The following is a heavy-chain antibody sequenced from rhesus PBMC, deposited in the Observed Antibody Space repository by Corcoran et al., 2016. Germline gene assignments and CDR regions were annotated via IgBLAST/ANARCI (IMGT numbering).Heavy chain of an antibody. Sequence: VQLQESGPGLVTPSETLSLTCAGSGGSISGGYNWNWIRQPPGQGLEWVGNIYGDSATTYYKPSLKSRLTISKDTSKNRFLLKLSSVTAADTAVYYCARASRGLAAALEYWGQGVLVTVSS. CDR3: ARASRGLAAALEY. V-gene: IGHV4S9*01. J-gene: IGHJ4*01. D-gene: IGHD6-25*01. CDR1: GGSISGGYN. CDR2: IYGDSATT.